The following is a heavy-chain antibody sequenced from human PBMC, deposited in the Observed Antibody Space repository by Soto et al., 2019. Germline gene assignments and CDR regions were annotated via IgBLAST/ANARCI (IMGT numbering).Heavy chain of an antibody. CDR2: IYRSGTA. J-gene: IGHJ4*02. V-gene: IGHV4-4*02. CDR1: GASISSNDW. D-gene: IGHD3-3*01. Sequence: PSETLSLTCVVSGASISSNDWWNWVRQSPGKGLGWIGEIYRSGTANYNPSLQSRVTMSLDKSKNQFSLKLTSVTAADTAVYFCARQYITTFGVLNIRLALDYFDFWGQGALVTV. CDR3: ARQYITTFGVLNIRLALDYFDF.